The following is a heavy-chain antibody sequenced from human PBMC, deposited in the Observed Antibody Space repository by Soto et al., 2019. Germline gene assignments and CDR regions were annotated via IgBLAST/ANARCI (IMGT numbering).Heavy chain of an antibody. D-gene: IGHD3-9*01. CDR3: ARDRATGYLHPARPPASFQGEYYFDY. J-gene: IGHJ4*02. V-gene: IGHV4-31*03. CDR2: IYYSGST. CDR1: GGCISSGGYY. Sequence: SETLSLTCTVSGGCISSGGYYWSWIRQHPGKGLEWIGYIYYSGSTYYNPSLKSRVTISVDTSKNQFSLKLSSVTAADTAVYYCARDRATGYLHPARPPASFQGEYYFDYWGQGTLVTVSS.